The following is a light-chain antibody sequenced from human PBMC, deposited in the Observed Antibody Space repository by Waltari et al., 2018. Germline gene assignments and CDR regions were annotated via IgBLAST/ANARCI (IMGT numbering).Light chain of an antibody. CDR2: GAS. CDR1: QSVTSSH. Sequence: EIVLTQSPGTLSLSPGESATLSCRASQSVTSSHLALYQQKPGQAPRLLIYGASSRATSSPDRCRGSGSGTDFTRTISRLEAEDFAVYYCQQDGSSPRTFGQGTKVEIK. CDR3: QQDGSSPRT. J-gene: IGKJ1*01. V-gene: IGKV3-20*01.